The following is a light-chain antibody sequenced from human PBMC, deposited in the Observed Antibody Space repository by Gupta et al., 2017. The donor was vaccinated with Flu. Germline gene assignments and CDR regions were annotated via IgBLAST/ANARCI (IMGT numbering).Light chain of an antibody. CDR2: LTS. Sequence: EIVLTQSPDTLSLSPGERATLSCRASQSLSRGYLAWYQQRPGQAPRLLIYLTSCRATGIPDRFNGSGSATDFTLTIDRLEPEDFATYYCQQDDYSPWTFGQGTKVDIK. CDR1: QSLSRGY. J-gene: IGKJ1*01. V-gene: IGKV3-20*01. CDR3: QQDDYSPWT.